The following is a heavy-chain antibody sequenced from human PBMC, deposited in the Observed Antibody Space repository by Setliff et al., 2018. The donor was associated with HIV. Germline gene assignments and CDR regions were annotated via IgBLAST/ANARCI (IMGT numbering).Heavy chain of an antibody. CDR2: IYYSGST. J-gene: IGHJ6*03. CDR1: AGSIRSSTYY. CDR3: ARVPTNPDFYYYYMDV. V-gene: IGHV4-39*07. Sequence: PSETLSLTCTVSAGSIRSSTYYWAWIRQPPGKGLEWIGTIYYSGSTYYNPSLKSRATISVDTSKNQFSLKLSSVTAADTAVYYCARVPTNPDFYYYYMDVWGKGTTVTVSS.